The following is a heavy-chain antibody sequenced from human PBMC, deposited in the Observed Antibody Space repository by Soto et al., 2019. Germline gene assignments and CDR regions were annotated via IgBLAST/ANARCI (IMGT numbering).Heavy chain of an antibody. CDR2: ISSSSSYI. Sequence: GGSQRVSCAASGFTFSSYGMNWVRQDTGKGLEWVSSISSSSSYIYYADSVKGRFTISRDNAKNSLYLQMNSLRAEDTAVYYCARGHSVDYDILTGIPRSPFDYWGQGTLVTVSS. CDR1: GFTFSSYG. J-gene: IGHJ4*02. V-gene: IGHV3-21*01. CDR3: ARGHSVDYDILTGIPRSPFDY. D-gene: IGHD3-9*01.